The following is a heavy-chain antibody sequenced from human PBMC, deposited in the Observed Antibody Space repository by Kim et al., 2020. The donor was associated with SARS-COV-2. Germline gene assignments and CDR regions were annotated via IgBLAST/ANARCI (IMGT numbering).Heavy chain of an antibody. D-gene: IGHD2-15*01. CDR1: GGSFSGYY. CDR2: INHSGST. J-gene: IGHJ5*02. CDR3: ARGGDCSGGSFYSGWVDP. V-gene: IGHV4-34*01. Sequence: SETLSLTCAVYGGSFSGYYWSWIRQPPGKGLEWIGEINHSGSTNYNPSLKSRVTISVDTSKNQFSLKLSSVTAADTAVHYCARGGDCSGGSFYSGWVDP.